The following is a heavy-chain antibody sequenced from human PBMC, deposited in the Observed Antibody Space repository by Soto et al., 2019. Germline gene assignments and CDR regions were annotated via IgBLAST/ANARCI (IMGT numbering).Heavy chain of an antibody. D-gene: IGHD2-2*01. CDR1: GYTFTSYG. J-gene: IGHJ3*02. CDR3: ARGYCSSTSCYGGVDAFDI. Sequence: ASVKVSCKASGYTFTSYGISWVRQAPGQGLEWMGWISAYNGNTNYAQKLQGRVTMTTDTSTSTAYMELRSLRSDDTAVYYCARGYCSSTSCYGGVDAFDIWGQGTMVTVSS. CDR2: ISAYNGNT. V-gene: IGHV1-18*01.